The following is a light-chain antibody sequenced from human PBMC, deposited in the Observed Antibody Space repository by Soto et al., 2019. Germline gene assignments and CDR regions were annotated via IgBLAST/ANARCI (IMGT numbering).Light chain of an antibody. CDR2: SNN. CDR1: SSDIGTNT. J-gene: IGLJ2*01. V-gene: IGLV1-44*01. Sequence: QSALTQPPSGSGTPGQRVTISCSGSSSDIGTNTVNWYQQLPGTAPKLLIYSNNQRPSGVPDRFSGSKSGTSASLAISGLQSEDEADYYCAAWDDSLYGQVFGGGTKLTVL. CDR3: AAWDDSLYGQV.